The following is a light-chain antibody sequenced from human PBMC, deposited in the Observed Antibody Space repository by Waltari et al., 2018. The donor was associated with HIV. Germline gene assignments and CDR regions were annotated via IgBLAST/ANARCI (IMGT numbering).Light chain of an antibody. CDR2: VSNDASH. Sequence: QVVLTQSPSASAFLGASVKLTCPLSSGHSTYAIAWHQQQPEKGPRYRLKVSNDASHTKGDGIPDRFSGSSSGAARYLTISSLQSDDEADYYCQTWDSGIRVFGGGTRLTVL. J-gene: IGLJ3*02. CDR3: QTWDSGIRV. CDR1: SGHSTYA. V-gene: IGLV4-69*01.